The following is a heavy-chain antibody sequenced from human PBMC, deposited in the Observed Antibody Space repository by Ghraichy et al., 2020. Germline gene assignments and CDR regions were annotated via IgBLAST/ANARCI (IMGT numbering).Heavy chain of an antibody. J-gene: IGHJ6*02. CDR1: GFTFSSYW. CDR3: ARDGADYGDYVDYYYGMDV. V-gene: IGHV3-7*01. Sequence: GESLRLSCAASGFTFSSYWMSWVRQAPGKGLEWVANIKQDGSEKYYVDSVKGRFTISRDNAKNSLYLQMNSLRAEDTAVYYCARDGADYGDYVDYYYGMDVWGQGTTVTVSS. D-gene: IGHD4-17*01. CDR2: IKQDGSEK.